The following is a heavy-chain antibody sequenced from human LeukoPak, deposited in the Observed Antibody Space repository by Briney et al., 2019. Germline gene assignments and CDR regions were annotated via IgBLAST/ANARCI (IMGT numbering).Heavy chain of an antibody. CDR3: ARDLGGGNWFDP. D-gene: IGHD3-10*01. J-gene: IGHJ5*02. V-gene: IGHV1-24*01. Sequence: ASVKVSCKVSGYTLTELSMHWVRQAPGKGLEWMGGFDPEDGETIYAQKFQGRVTITADESTSTAYMELSSLRSEDTAVYYCARDLGGGNWFDPWGQGTLVTVSS. CDR1: GYTLTELS. CDR2: FDPEDGET.